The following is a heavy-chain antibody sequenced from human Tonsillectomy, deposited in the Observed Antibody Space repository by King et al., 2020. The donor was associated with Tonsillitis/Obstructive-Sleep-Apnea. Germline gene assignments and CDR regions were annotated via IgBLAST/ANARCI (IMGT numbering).Heavy chain of an antibody. CDR1: GFTFSNAW. Sequence: VQLVESGGGLVKPGGSLRLSCAASGFTFSNAWMNWVRQAPGKGLEWGGRIKSKTDGGTTDYAAPVKGRFTISRDDSKNTLYLQMNSLKTEDTAVYYCTTDVIVGATAQDAFDIWGQGTMVTVSS. V-gene: IGHV3-15*07. CDR2: IKSKTDGGTT. J-gene: IGHJ3*02. CDR3: TTDVIVGATAQDAFDI. D-gene: IGHD1-26*01.